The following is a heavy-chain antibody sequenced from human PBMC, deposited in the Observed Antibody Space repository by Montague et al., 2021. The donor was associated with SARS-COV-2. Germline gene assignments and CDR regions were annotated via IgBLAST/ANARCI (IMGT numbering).Heavy chain of an antibody. CDR3: ARLKVAPNGGWNWFDP. J-gene: IGHJ5*02. D-gene: IGHD6-19*01. CDR2: IFHTGTP. Sequence: TLSLTCSLPGGSISSGGFAWSWIRQPPGKGLEWIGHIFHTGTPHYSPSLKSRVTISIDRSKNQFSLSLDSVTAADTAVYDCARLKVAPNGGWNWFDPWGQGILVTVSS. CDR1: GGSISSGGFA. V-gene: IGHV4-30-2*01.